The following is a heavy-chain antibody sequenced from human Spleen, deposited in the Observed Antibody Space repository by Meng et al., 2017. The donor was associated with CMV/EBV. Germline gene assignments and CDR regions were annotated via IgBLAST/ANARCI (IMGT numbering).Heavy chain of an antibody. V-gene: IGHV5-51*01. D-gene: IGHD6-13*01. CDR1: GYNFTIYW. Sequence: KVSCKGSGYNFTIYWIAWVRQMPGKGLEWMGIVHPGDSDTRYSPSFQGQVTISADKSISTAYLHWSSLKASDTAMYYCARRSSSWARHLRGGWFDPWGQGTRVTVSS. CDR2: VHPGDSDT. J-gene: IGHJ5*02. CDR3: ARRSSSWARHLRGGWFDP.